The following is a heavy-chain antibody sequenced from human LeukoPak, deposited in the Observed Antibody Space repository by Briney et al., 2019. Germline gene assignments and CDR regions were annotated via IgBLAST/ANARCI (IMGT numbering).Heavy chain of an antibody. D-gene: IGHD2-2*01. CDR3: ARGQLPTFDY. Sequence: PGGSLRLSCAASGFTFTSYSINWVRQAPGKGLEWVSSISSSSNYIYYADSLKGRFTISRDNAKNSLYLQVNSLRAEDTAVYFCARGQLPTFDYWGQGTLVTVSS. V-gene: IGHV3-21*01. CDR2: ISSSSNYI. J-gene: IGHJ4*02. CDR1: GFTFTSYS.